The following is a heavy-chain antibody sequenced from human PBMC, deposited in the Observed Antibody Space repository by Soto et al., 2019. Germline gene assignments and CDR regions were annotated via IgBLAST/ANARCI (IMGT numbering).Heavy chain of an antibody. Sequence: QVQLVESGGGVVQPGRSLRLSCAASGFTFSSYGMHWVRQAPGKGLEWVAVIWYDGSNKYYADSVKGRFTISRDNSKNPLYLQMNSLRAEDTAVYYCARDRVVYSYGSYYFDYWGQGTLVTVSS. CDR3: ARDRVVYSYGSYYFDY. J-gene: IGHJ4*02. CDR2: IWYDGSNK. V-gene: IGHV3-33*01. D-gene: IGHD5-18*01. CDR1: GFTFSSYG.